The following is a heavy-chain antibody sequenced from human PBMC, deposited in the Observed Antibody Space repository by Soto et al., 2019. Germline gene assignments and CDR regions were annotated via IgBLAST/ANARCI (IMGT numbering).Heavy chain of an antibody. CDR1: GGSISSGGYY. CDR2: IYYSGST. J-gene: IGHJ4*02. CDR3: ARRSSGTTVYY. Sequence: QVQLQESGPGLVKPSQTLSLTCTVSGGSISSGGYYWSWIRQHPGKGLEWVGYIYYSGSTYYNPSLKSRVTISVDTSKKQFSLKLSSVTAADTAVYYCARRSSGTTVYYWGQGTLVTVSS. V-gene: IGHV4-31*03. D-gene: IGHD4-17*01.